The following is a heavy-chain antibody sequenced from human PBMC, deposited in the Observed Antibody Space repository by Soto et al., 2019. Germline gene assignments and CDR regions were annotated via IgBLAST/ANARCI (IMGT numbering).Heavy chain of an antibody. V-gene: IGHV3-48*02. CDR1: GFTFCSYV. CDR2: ISISSSTR. CDR3: ARGGGFFDY. D-gene: IGHD3-10*01. J-gene: IGHJ4*02. Sequence: EVQLVESGGGLVQPGGSLRLSCAASGFTFCSYVINWLRQAPGKGLEWVSYISISSSTRYYADSVRGRFTISRDNAKNSLYPQMNSLRDEDTAVYYCARGGGFFDYWGQGTLVTVSS.